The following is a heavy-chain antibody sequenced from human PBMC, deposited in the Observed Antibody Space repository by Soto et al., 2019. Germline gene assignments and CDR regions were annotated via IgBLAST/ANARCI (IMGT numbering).Heavy chain of an antibody. CDR2: IKQAGSEK. D-gene: IGHD6-25*01. J-gene: IGHJ4*02. CDR3: AREKRANGYFEY. CDR1: GFTFSAYW. Sequence: EVQLVESGGGLVQTGGSLRLSCAASGFTFSAYWMSWVRQAPGKGLEWVANIKQAGSEKYYVDSVNGRFIISRDDAKNSLFLQVNSLRVEDTAVYYCAREKRANGYFEYWGQGTPVTVSS. V-gene: IGHV3-7*01.